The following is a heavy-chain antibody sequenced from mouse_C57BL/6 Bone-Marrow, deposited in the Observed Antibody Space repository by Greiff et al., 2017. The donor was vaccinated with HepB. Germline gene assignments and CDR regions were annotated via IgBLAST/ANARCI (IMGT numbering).Heavy chain of an antibody. J-gene: IGHJ2*01. CDR3: ARDHYYGSSYDDY. Sequence: VQLQESGAELVKPGASVKISCKASGYAFSSYWMNWVKQRPGKGLEWIGQIYPGDGDTNYNGKFKGKATLTADKSSSTAYMQLSSLTSEDSAVYFCARDHYYGSSYDDYWGQGTTLTVSS. CDR2: IYPGDGDT. D-gene: IGHD1-1*01. V-gene: IGHV1-80*01. CDR1: GYAFSSYW.